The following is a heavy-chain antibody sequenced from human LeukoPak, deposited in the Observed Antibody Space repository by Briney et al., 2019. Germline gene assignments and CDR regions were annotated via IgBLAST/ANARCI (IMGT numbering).Heavy chain of an antibody. Sequence: SVKVSCKASGGTFSSYAISWVRQAPGQGLEWMGIINPSGGSTSYAQKFQGRVTMTRDTSTSTVYMELSSLRSEDTAVYYCARVSPSLVSPEMDYWGQGTLVTVSS. CDR2: INPSGGST. CDR3: ARVSPSLVSPEMDY. J-gene: IGHJ4*02. V-gene: IGHV1-46*01. CDR1: GGTFSSYA.